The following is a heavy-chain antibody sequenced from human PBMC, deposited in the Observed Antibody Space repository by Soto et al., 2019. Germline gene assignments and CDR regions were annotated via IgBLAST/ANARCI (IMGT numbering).Heavy chain of an antibody. CDR1: GFTFSSYW. CDR3: ARRYSSSWYDAFDI. CDR2: IKQDGSEK. D-gene: IGHD6-13*01. Sequence: GGSLRLSCAASGFTFSSYWMSWVRQAPGKGLEWVANIKQDGSEKYYVDSVKGRFTISRDNAKNSLYLQMNSLRAEDTAVYYCARRYSSSWYDAFDIWGQGTMVTVS. J-gene: IGHJ3*02. V-gene: IGHV3-7*01.